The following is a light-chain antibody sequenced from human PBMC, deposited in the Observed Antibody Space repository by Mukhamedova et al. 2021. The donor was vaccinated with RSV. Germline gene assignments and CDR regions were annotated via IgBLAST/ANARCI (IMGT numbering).Light chain of an antibody. V-gene: IGKV1-5*03. J-gene: IGKJ1*01. CDR2: KAS. CDR1: QSVGTS. Sequence: DPVIITCRASQSVGTSLAWYQQKPGKAPNLLIYKASTLESRVPSRFSGSGSGTEFTLNISSLQPDDFATYYCQQYDDFSRTFG. CDR3: QQYDDFSRT.